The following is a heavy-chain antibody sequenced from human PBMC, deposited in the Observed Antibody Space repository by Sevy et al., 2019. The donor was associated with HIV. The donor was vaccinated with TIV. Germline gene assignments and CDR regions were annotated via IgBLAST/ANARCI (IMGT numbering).Heavy chain of an antibody. Sequence: ASVKVSCKASGDIFSNYGIIWVRQAPGQGLQWMGGILPISGLVNYAQKFQGRVTISADKSTGTVYMALSSLRSEDTAVYYCARDRPCGGDCYILDPWGQGVLVTVSS. CDR1: GDIFSNYG. CDR2: ILPISGLV. CDR3: ARDRPCGGDCYILDP. V-gene: IGHV1-69*10. D-gene: IGHD2-21*01. J-gene: IGHJ5*02.